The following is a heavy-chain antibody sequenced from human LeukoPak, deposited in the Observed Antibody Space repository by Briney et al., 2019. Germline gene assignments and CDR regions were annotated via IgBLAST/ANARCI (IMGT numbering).Heavy chain of an antibody. J-gene: IGHJ6*02. CDR3: ARGNDGYYYYGLDV. V-gene: IGHV4-59*01. CDR1: GGSISGYY. CDR2: IYYNGST. D-gene: IGHD1-1*01. Sequence: SETLSLTCNVSGGSISGYYWNWIRQPPGKGPEWIGYIYYNGSTDYNPSLKSRVTMSVDTSKNQFSLSLTSVTATDTAVYYCARGNDGYYYYGLDVWGQGTTVTVSS.